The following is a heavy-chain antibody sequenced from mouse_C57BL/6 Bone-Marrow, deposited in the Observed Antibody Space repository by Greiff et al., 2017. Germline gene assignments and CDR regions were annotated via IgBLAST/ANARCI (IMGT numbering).Heavy chain of an antibody. D-gene: IGHD2-12*01. J-gene: IGHJ2*01. CDR2: IYPGGGYT. CDR1: GYTFTNYW. Sequence: VQLQQSGAELVRPGTSVKMSCKASGYTFTNYWIGWAKQRPGHGLEWIGDIYPGGGYTNYNEKFKGKATLTADKSSSTAYMQFSSLTSEDSAIYYCARYRLNYFDYWGKGTTRTVSS. CDR3: ARYRLNYFDY. V-gene: IGHV1-63*01.